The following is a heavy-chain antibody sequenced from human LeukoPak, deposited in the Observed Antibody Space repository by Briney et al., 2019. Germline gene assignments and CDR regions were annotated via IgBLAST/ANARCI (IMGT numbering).Heavy chain of an antibody. Sequence: SETLSLTCTVSGGSISSSSYYWGWIRQPPGKGLEWIGSIYYSGSTNYNPSLKSRVTISVDTSKNQFSLKLSSVTAADTAVYYCAREPHYYDSSGYYYFGWFDPWGQGTLVTVSS. J-gene: IGHJ5*02. CDR2: IYYSGST. V-gene: IGHV4-39*07. CDR1: GGSISSSSYY. CDR3: AREPHYYDSSGYYYFGWFDP. D-gene: IGHD3-22*01.